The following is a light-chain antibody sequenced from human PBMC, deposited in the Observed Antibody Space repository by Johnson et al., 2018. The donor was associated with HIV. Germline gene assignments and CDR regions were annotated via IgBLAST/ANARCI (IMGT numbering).Light chain of an antibody. Sequence: SVLTQPPSVSAAPGQKVTISCSGSSSHIGNNYVSWYQQLLGTAPKLLIYDNNKRPSGIPDRFSGSKSGTSATLGITALQTGDEADYYCGTWDSSLSAYVFGTGTKVTVL. CDR3: GTWDSSLSAYV. J-gene: IGLJ1*01. CDR2: DNN. CDR1: SSHIGNNY. V-gene: IGLV1-51*01.